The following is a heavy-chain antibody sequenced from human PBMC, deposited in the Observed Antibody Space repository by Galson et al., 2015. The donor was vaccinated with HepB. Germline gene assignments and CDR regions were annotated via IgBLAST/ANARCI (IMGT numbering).Heavy chain of an antibody. CDR1: GYTFTSYD. CDR3: ARRGSGNYGDAFDI. V-gene: IGHV1-8*01. J-gene: IGHJ3*02. CDR2: MNPNSGNT. D-gene: IGHD1-26*01. Sequence: SVKVSCKASGYTFTSYDINWVRQATGQGLEWMGWMNPNSGNTAYAQKFQGSDTMTRDTSISTAYMELSSLRSEDTAVYYCARRGSGNYGDAFDIWGQGTMVTVSS.